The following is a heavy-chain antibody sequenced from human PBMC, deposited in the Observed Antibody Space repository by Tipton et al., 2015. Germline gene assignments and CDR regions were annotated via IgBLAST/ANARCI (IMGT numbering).Heavy chain of an antibody. CDR1: GGSVSSGNYY. Sequence: GLVKPSESLSLTCNVSGGSVSSGNYYWSWIRQPPGKALEWIGYISYSGTTNYNPSLNSRVTISVDTSKNQFFLRMTPVTASDTAVYYCARARGRHGGLFDSWGQGILVTVSS. CDR2: ISYSGTT. J-gene: IGHJ4*02. V-gene: IGHV4-61*01. CDR3: ARARGRHGGLFDS. D-gene: IGHD4-23*01.